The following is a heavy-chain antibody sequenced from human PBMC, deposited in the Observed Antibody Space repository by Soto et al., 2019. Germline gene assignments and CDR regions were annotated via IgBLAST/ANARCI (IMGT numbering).Heavy chain of an antibody. CDR3: ARRISSFDYGHFDY. Sequence: GESLKISCKGSGYSFTTYWIGWVRQMSGKGLEWMGIIYPGDSDTRYSPSFQGQVTISANKSISTAYLQWSSLKASDTAMYYCARRISSFDYGHFDYWGQGTLVTVSS. CDR1: GYSFTTYW. D-gene: IGHD3-10*01. V-gene: IGHV5-51*01. CDR2: IYPGDSDT. J-gene: IGHJ4*02.